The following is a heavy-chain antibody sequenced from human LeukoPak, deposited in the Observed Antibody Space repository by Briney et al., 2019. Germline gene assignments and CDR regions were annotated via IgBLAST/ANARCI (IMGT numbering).Heavy chain of an antibody. J-gene: IGHJ4*02. CDR2: ISGSGGST. Sequence: GGSLRLSCAASGFTFSSYWMNWVRQAPGKGLEWVSAISGSGGSTYYADSVKGRFTISRDNSKNTLYLQMNSLRAEDTAVYYCAKGIQLWLLDYWGQGTLVTVSS. V-gene: IGHV3-23*01. CDR1: GFTFSSYW. D-gene: IGHD5-18*01. CDR3: AKGIQLWLLDY.